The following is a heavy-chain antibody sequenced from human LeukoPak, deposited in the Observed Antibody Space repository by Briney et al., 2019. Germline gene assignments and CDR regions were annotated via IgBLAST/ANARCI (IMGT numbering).Heavy chain of an antibody. CDR2: IHHSGST. V-gene: IGHV4-4*02. CDR3: AGRIFGSSGYYGNFDY. D-gene: IGHD3-22*01. CDR1: GGSISSGNW. Sequence: SETLSLTCAVSGGSISSGNWWSWVRQPPGKGLEWIGEIHHSGSTNYNPSLKSRVTISVDTSKNQFSLKLSSVTTADTAVYYCAGRIFGSSGYYGNFDYWGQEPWSPSPQ. J-gene: IGHJ4*01.